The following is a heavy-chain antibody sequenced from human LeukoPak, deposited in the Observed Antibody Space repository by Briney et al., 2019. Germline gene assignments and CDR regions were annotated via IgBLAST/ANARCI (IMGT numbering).Heavy chain of an antibody. CDR3: AREGAAIVATILDYYYGMDV. D-gene: IGHD5-12*01. CDR1: GFTFSSYS. CDR2: ISSSSSYI. Sequence: GGSLRLSCAASGFTFSSYSMNWVRQAPGKGLEWVSSISSSSSYIYYADSVKGRFTISRDNAKNSLYLQMNSLRAEDTAVYYCAREGAAIVATILDYYYGMDVWGQGTTVTVPS. V-gene: IGHV3-21*01. J-gene: IGHJ6*02.